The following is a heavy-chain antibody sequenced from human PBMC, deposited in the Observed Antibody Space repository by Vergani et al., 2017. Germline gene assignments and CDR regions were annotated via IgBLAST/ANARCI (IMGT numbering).Heavy chain of an antibody. Sequence: QVQLQESGPGLVKPSETLSLTCTVSGGSISSYYWSWIRQPPGKGLEWIGSIYYSGSTYYNPSLKSRVTISVDTSKNQFSLKLSSVTAADTAVYYCARHEATYYYDSSGYYWKRWGQGTLVTVSS. V-gene: IGHV4-39*01. CDR3: ARHEATYYYDSSGYYWKR. J-gene: IGHJ4*02. CDR1: GGSISSYY. D-gene: IGHD3-22*01. CDR2: IYYSGST.